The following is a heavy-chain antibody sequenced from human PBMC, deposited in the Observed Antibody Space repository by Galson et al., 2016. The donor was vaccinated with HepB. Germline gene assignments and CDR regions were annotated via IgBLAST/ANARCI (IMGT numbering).Heavy chain of an antibody. CDR3: ARDPVVVPAALNYYYAMDV. D-gene: IGHD2-2*01. V-gene: IGHV3-30-3*01. CDR1: GFTFSSHS. J-gene: IGHJ6*04. CDR2: ISYDSSNK. Sequence: SLRLSCAASGFTFSSHSIHWVRQAPGKGLEWLALISYDSSNKYYADSVKGRFTISRDNSKNTLYLHVNSLRAEDTAVYYCARDPVVVPAALNYYYAMDVWGKGTPVTVSS.